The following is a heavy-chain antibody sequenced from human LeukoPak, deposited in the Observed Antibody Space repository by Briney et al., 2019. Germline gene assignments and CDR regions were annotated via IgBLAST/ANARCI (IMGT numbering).Heavy chain of an antibody. CDR2: ISSSSSTI. V-gene: IGHV3-48*01. D-gene: IGHD3/OR15-3a*01. CDR3: AKSRGSGLFDY. CDR1: GFTFSSYS. Sequence: GGSLRLSCAASGFTFSSYSMNWVRQDPGKGQEWVSYISSSSSTIYYADSVKGRFTISRDNAKNSLYLQMNSLRAEDTALYYCAKSRGSGLFDYWGQGTLVTVAS. J-gene: IGHJ4*02.